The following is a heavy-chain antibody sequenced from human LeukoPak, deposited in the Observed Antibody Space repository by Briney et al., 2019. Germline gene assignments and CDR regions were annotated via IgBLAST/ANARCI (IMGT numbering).Heavy chain of an antibody. CDR2: IDPSDSYT. CDR1: GYSFTSYW. Sequence: GESLKISCKGSGYSFTSYWISWVRRMPGKGLEWMGRIDPSDSYTNYSPSFQGHVTISADKSISTAYLQWSSLKASDTAMYYCASNPYYYDSSGYLGYWGQGTLVTVSS. CDR3: ASNPYYYDSSGYLGY. J-gene: IGHJ4*02. D-gene: IGHD3-22*01. V-gene: IGHV5-10-1*01.